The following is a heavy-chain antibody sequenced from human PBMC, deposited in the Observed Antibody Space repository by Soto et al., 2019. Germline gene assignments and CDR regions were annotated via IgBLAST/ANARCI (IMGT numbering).Heavy chain of an antibody. CDR1: GEAFRGYY. CDR2: TYHNGST. D-gene: IGHD1-7*01. Sequence: QVLLHPWGTGLLKPSETLSLTCVSYGEAFRGYYWICIRQPPGKGLEWIGETYHNGSTKYNPPLTSRVTISVGRTKSQFSLILEALNPAETAVYYCERGCNNLELTVYRGQGKLFTGSS. V-gene: IGHV4-34*01. J-gene: IGHJ4*02. CDR3: ERGCNNLELTVY.